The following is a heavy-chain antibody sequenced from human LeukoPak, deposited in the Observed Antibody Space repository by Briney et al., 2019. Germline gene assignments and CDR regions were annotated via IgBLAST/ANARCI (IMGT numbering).Heavy chain of an antibody. CDR2: ISSSSSYI. CDR3: ARVSDDNHYYFDY. J-gene: IGHJ4*02. D-gene: IGHD3-22*01. CDR1: GFIFSDYS. V-gene: IGHV3-21*01. Sequence: GGSLRLSCAASGFIFSDYSMNWVRQAPGKGLEWVSSISSSSSYIYYADSMKGRFTISRDNAKNSLYLQMNSLRAEDTAVYYCARVSDDNHYYFDYWGQGTLVTVSS.